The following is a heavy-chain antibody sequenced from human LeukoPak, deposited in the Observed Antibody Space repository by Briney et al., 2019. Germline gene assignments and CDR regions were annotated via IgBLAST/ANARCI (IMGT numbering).Heavy chain of an antibody. V-gene: IGHV3-23*01. CDR1: GFTFSSYA. Sequence: GGSLRLSCAASGFTFSSYAMRWVRQAPGKGLEWVSAISGSGGSTYYADSVKGRFTITRDNSKNTLYLQMNSLRAEDTAVYYCANYPDGYSSSRDYWRQGTLVTVSS. J-gene: IGHJ4*02. CDR3: ANYPDGYSSSRDY. CDR2: ISGSGGST. D-gene: IGHD6-6*01.